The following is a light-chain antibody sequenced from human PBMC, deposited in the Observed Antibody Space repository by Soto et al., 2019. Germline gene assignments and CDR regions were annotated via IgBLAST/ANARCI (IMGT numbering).Light chain of an antibody. CDR1: SSNIGAGFD. Sequence: QSVLTQPPSVSGAPGQRVTISCTGSSSNIGAGFDVHWYQQLPGTAPKLLIYGNNNRPSGVPDRFCGSRSGTSASLAITGLQAEDEADYYCQSYDNSLGGFFGTGTKLTVL. CDR2: GNN. V-gene: IGLV1-40*01. CDR3: QSYDNSLGGF. J-gene: IGLJ1*01.